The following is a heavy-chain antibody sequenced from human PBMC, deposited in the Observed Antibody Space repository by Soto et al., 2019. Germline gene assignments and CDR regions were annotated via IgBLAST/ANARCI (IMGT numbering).Heavy chain of an antibody. CDR2: IYHSGST. V-gene: IGHV4-4*02. CDR3: AHQTYDSSGYYYLPYDAFDI. D-gene: IGHD3-22*01. CDR1: GGSISSSNW. J-gene: IGHJ3*02. Sequence: SETLSLTCAVSGGSISSSNWWSWVRQPPGKGLEWIGEIYHSGSTNYNPSLKSRVTISVDKSKNQFSLKLSSVTAADTAVYYCAHQTYDSSGYYYLPYDAFDIWGQGTMVT.